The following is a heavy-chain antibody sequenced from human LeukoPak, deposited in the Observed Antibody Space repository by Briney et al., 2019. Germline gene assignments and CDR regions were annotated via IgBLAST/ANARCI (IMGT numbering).Heavy chain of an antibody. J-gene: IGHJ6*03. CDR3: ARETSQKGVHYMDV. D-gene: IGHD3-16*01. V-gene: IGHV4-59*01. Sequence: WETLSLTCTVSGGSISSYYWSWIRQPPGKGLKWIGNIYYSGYTTYSPSLRSRVTISVDTSKNQFSLKLSSVTAADTAVYYCARETSQKGVHYMDVWGKGTTVTVSS. CDR2: IYYSGYT. CDR1: GGSISSYY.